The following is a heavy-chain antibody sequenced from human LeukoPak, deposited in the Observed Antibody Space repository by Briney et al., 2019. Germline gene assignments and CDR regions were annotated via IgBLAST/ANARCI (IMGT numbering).Heavy chain of an antibody. D-gene: IGHD1-1*01. CDR2: ISGSGGSA. CDR3: AKRDATNAFDI. J-gene: IGHJ3*02. Sequence: GGSLRLSCAASGFTFSRYDMSWVRQAPGKGLEGVSVISGSGGSAYYADSVKGRFTISRDNSKNTLYMQMNSLRAEDTAVYYCAKRDATNAFDIWGQGTMVTVSS. V-gene: IGHV3-23*01. CDR1: GFTFSRYD.